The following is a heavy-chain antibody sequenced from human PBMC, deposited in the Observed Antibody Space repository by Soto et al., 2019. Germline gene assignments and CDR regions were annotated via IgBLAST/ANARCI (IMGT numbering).Heavy chain of an antibody. CDR1: GGSFSGYY. Sequence: QVQLQQWGAGLLKPSETLSLTCAVYGGSFSGYYWTWIRQPPGTGLEWIGEINHSGSTNYNPSLKGRVPISVDTSMNQFSLKLTSVTAADTAVYYCARDKITGLFDYWGQGTLVTVSS. D-gene: IGHD2-8*02. CDR2: INHSGST. J-gene: IGHJ4*02. CDR3: ARDKITGLFDY. V-gene: IGHV4-34*01.